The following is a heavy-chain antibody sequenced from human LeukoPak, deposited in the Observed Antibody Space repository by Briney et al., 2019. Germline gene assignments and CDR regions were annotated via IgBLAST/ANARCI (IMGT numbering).Heavy chain of an antibody. Sequence: GGSLRLSCAASGLTFSIHWMTWVRQAPGKGLEWVANIKQDGSERYYVDSVKGRFTISRDNAKNSLYLQMNSLRAEDTAVYYCARDSEYSSSFAFDIWGQGTMVTVSS. CDR3: ARDSEYSSSFAFDI. D-gene: IGHD6-13*01. J-gene: IGHJ3*02. CDR1: GLTFSIHW. V-gene: IGHV3-7*01. CDR2: IKQDGSER.